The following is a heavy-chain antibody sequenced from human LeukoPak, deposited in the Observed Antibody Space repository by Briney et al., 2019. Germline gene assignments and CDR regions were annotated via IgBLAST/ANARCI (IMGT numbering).Heavy chain of an antibody. V-gene: IGHV3-30*02. J-gene: IGHJ4*02. CDR2: IRYDGSNK. D-gene: IGHD3-22*01. CDR3: AKGYYGSSGYLGY. Sequence: GGSLRLSXAASGFTFSSYGMHWVRQAPGKGLEWVAFIRYDGSNKYYADSVKGRFTISRDNSKNTLYLQMNSLRAEDTAVYYCAKGYYGSSGYLGYWGQGTLVTVSS. CDR1: GFTFSSYG.